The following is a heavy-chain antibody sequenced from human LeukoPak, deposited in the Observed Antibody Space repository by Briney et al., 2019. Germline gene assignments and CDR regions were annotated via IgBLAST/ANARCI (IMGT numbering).Heavy chain of an antibody. D-gene: IGHD2-8*01. V-gene: IGHV4-30-2*01. J-gene: IGHJ4*02. CDR3: ARGGGYCTNGVCPPLALFDY. CDR1: GGSISSGGYS. Sequence: SQTLSLTCAVSGGSISSGGYSWSWIRQPPGKGLEWIGYIYHSGSTYYNPSLKSRVTISVDRSKNQFSLKLSSVTAADTAVYYCARGGGYCTNGVCPPLALFDYWGQGTLVTVSS. CDR2: IYHSGST.